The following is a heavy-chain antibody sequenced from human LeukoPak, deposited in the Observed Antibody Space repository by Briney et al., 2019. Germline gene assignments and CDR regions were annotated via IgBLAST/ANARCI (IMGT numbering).Heavy chain of an antibody. Sequence: SETLSLTCTVSGGSISSYYWSWIRQPPGKGLEWIGYIYYSGSTNYNPSLKSRVTISVDTSKNQFSLKLSSVTAADTAVYYCARGAQIGSSWYPVYDWGQGTLATVSS. CDR2: IYYSGST. V-gene: IGHV4-59*01. CDR1: GGSISSYY. J-gene: IGHJ4*02. D-gene: IGHD6-13*01. CDR3: ARGAQIGSSWYPVYD.